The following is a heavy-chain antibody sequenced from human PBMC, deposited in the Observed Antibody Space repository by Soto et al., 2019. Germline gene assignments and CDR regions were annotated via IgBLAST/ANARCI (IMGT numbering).Heavy chain of an antibody. CDR2: ISGSGGST. V-gene: IGHV3-23*01. Sequence: GGSLRLSCAASGFTFSSYAMSWVRQAPGKGLEWVSAISGSGGSTYYADSVKGRFTISRDNSKNTLYLQMNSLRAEDTAVYYCAKGEVLGYCSGGSCYNNWFDPWGQGTLVTVSS. J-gene: IGHJ5*02. CDR1: GFTFSSYA. D-gene: IGHD2-15*01. CDR3: AKGEVLGYCSGGSCYNNWFDP.